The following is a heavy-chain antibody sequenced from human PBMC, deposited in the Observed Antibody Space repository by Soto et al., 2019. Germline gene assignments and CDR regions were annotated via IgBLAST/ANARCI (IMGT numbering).Heavy chain of an antibody. J-gene: IGHJ4*02. D-gene: IGHD4-17*01. CDR1: GGSISSGGYY. Sequence: PSETLSLTCTVSGGSISSGGYYWSWIRQHPGKGLEWIGYIYYSGSTNYNPSLKSRVTISVDTSKNQFSLKLSSVTAADTAVYYCARGTTVTTVRYSDYWGQGTLVTVSS. CDR2: IYYSGST. V-gene: IGHV4-61*08. CDR3: ARGTTVTTVRYSDY.